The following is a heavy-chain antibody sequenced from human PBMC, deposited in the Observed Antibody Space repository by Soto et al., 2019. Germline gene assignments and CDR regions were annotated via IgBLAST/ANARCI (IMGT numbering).Heavy chain of an antibody. Sequence: GGSLRLSCAASGFIFSDYYMSWVRHTPGKGLEWVSYISTRSTYTNYADSVKGRFTISRDNTKNSLYLQMDSLRVEDTAVYYCARDLAWKRGKVGRYYYGMDVWGQGTTVTVS. D-gene: IGHD1-1*01. V-gene: IGHV3-11*06. CDR1: GFIFSDYY. J-gene: IGHJ6*02. CDR3: ARDLAWKRGKVGRYYYGMDV. CDR2: ISTRSTYT.